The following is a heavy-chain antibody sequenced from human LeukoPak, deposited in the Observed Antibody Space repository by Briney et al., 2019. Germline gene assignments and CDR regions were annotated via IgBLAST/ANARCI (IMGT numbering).Heavy chain of an antibody. V-gene: IGHV3-9*01. CDR2: ISWNSDSI. D-gene: IGHD1-26*01. CDR1: GFTFDDYA. CDR3: AKDTAIRSGSYYRYFDY. J-gene: IGHJ4*02. Sequence: GRSLRLSCAASGFTFDDYAMHWVRQAPGKGLEWVSGISWNSDSIGCADSVKGRFTISRDNAKNSLYLQMNSLRAEDTALYYCAKDTAIRSGSYYRYFDYWGQGTLVTVSS.